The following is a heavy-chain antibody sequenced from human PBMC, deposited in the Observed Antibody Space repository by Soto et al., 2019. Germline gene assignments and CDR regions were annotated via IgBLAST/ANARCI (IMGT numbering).Heavy chain of an antibody. D-gene: IGHD3-3*01. CDR1: GGSISSGGYY. J-gene: IGHJ5*02. CDR3: ARAPYYDFWSGYYPPGWFDP. V-gene: IGHV4-31*02. CDR2: IYYSGST. Sequence: PSETLSLTXTVSGGSISSGGYYWSWIRQHPGKGLEWIGYIYYSGSTYYNPSLKSRVTISVDTSKNQFSLKLSSVTAADTAVYYCARAPYYDFWSGYYPPGWFDPWGQGTLVTVSS.